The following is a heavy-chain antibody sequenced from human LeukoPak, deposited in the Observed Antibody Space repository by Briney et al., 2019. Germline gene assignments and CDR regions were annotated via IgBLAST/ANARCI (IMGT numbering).Heavy chain of an antibody. CDR3: ARVDLLTGYYFFDY. CDR1: GYTFTSYD. J-gene: IGHJ4*02. Sequence: VASVKVSCKASGYTFTSYDINWVRQATGQGLEWMGWMNPNSGNTGYAQKFQGRVTMTTETSTSTAYMELGSLGSDETAVYYCARVDLLTGYYFFDYWGQGTLVTVSS. D-gene: IGHD3-9*01. V-gene: IGHV1-8*02. CDR2: MNPNSGNT.